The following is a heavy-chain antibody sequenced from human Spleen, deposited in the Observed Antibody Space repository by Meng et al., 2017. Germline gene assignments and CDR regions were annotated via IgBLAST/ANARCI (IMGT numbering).Heavy chain of an antibody. Sequence: ASVKVSCKVSGYTLSRLSIHWVRQAPGEGLEWMGGLDPIEGKTIYAQKFQGRVTMTVDTFTDTAYMEVSSLRSEDTAVYFCATLRWYEVVDFRGFDYWGQGTLVTVSS. CDR1: GYTLSRLS. CDR2: LDPIEGKT. D-gene: IGHD3-10*01. J-gene: IGHJ4*02. V-gene: IGHV1-24*01. CDR3: ATLRWYEVVDFRGFDY.